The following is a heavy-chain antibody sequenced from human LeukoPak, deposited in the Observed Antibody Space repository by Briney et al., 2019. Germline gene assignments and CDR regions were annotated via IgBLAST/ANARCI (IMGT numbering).Heavy chain of an antibody. CDR1: GGSISSGGYY. CDR2: IYYSGST. J-gene: IGHJ4*02. Sequence: SETLSLTCTVSGGSISSGGYYWSWIRQHPGKGLEWIGYIYYSGSTYYNPSLKSRVTISVDTSKNQFSLKLSSVTAADTAVYYCARATPVGETGGPYDYWGQGTLVTVSS. CDR3: ARATPVGETGGPYDY. D-gene: IGHD4-23*01. V-gene: IGHV4-31*03.